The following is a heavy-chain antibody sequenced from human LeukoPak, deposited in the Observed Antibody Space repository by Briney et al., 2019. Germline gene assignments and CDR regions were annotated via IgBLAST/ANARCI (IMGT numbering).Heavy chain of an antibody. CDR1: GGSFSGYY. J-gene: IGHJ4*02. Sequence: PSETLSLTCAVYGGSFSGYYWSWIRQPPGKGLEWIGEINHSGSTNYNPSLKSRVTISVDTSKNQFSLKLSSVTAADTAVYYCARQGSGWRTRYYFDYWGQGTLVTVSS. CDR2: INHSGST. V-gene: IGHV4-34*01. D-gene: IGHD6-19*01. CDR3: ARQGSGWRTRYYFDY.